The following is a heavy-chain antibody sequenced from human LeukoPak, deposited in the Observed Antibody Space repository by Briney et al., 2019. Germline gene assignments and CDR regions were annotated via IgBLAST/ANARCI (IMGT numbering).Heavy chain of an antibody. Sequence: SGGSLRLSCAASGFTFSSYAMSWVRQAPGKGLEWVSAITGSGGNTDYADSVKGRFTIYRDNSKNTLYLQMNSLRVEDTAVYYCAKAIYYYSSGSYYLFDYWGQGTLVTVSS. J-gene: IGHJ4*02. CDR1: GFTFSSYA. V-gene: IGHV3-23*01. D-gene: IGHD3-10*01. CDR3: AKAIYYYSSGSYYLFDY. CDR2: ITGSGGNT.